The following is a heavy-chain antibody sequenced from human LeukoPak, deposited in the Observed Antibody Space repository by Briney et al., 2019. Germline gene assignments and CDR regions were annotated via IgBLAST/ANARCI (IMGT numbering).Heavy chain of an antibody. V-gene: IGHV1-2*02. D-gene: IGHD6-13*01. Sequence: ASVKVSCKASGYTXTGYYMHWVRQAPGQGLEWMGWINPNSGGTNYAQKFQGRVTMTRDTSISTAYMELSRLRSDDTAVYYCARARIAAAGTLGYWGQGTLVTVSS. CDR1: GYTXTGYY. CDR3: ARARIAAAGTLGY. CDR2: INPNSGGT. J-gene: IGHJ4*02.